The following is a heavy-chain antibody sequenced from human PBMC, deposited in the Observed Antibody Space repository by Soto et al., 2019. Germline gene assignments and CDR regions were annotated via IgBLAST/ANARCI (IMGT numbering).Heavy chain of an antibody. D-gene: IGHD3-9*01. V-gene: IGHV3-66*01. J-gene: IGHJ6*03. Sequence: GGSLRLSCAASGFTVSSNYMSWVRQAPGKGLEWVSVIYSGGSTYYADSVKGRFTISRDNSKNTLYLQMNSLRAEDTAVYYCAREAGFPGLDFLTGYPPRHYMDVWGKGTTVTVSS. CDR1: GFTVSSNY. CDR2: IYSGGST. CDR3: AREAGFPGLDFLTGYPPRHYMDV.